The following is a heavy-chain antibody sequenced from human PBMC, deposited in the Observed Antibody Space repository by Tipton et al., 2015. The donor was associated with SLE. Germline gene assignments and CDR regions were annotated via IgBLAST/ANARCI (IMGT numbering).Heavy chain of an antibody. Sequence: SLRLSCAASGFIFSSYAMSWVRQAPGKGLEWVSSFSSSGPYIHYAESVKGRFTISRDSAKNTLYLQMNSLRAEDTAIYYCTRVDRDCSGGSCNTFDLWGRGTLVTVSS. CDR1: GFIFSSYA. J-gene: IGHJ2*01. V-gene: IGHV3-21*01. CDR3: TRVDRDCSGGSCNTFDL. CDR2: FSSSGPYI. D-gene: IGHD2-15*01.